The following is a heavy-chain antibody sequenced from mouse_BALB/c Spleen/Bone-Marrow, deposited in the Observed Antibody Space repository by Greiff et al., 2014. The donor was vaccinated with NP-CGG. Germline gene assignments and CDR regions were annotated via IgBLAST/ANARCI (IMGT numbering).Heavy chain of an antibody. CDR1: GYTFSSYY. V-gene: IGHV1S81*02. D-gene: IGHD2-12*01. Sequence: ESGAELVKPGASVKLSCKASGYTFSSYYMYWVKQRPGQGLEWIGEINPSNGGTKFNEKLKSKATLTVDKSSSTAYMQLSSLTSDDSAFDDCTRSNDGYWYFDVWGAGTTVTVSS. J-gene: IGHJ1*01. CDR2: INPSNGGT. CDR3: TRSNDGYWYFDV.